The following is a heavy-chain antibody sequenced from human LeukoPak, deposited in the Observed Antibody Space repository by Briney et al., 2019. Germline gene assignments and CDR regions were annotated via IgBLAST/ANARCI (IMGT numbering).Heavy chain of an antibody. V-gene: IGHV1-69*13. J-gene: IGHJ6*02. D-gene: IGHD2-15*01. CDR1: EGTFSSYA. CDR2: IIPIFGTA. CDR3: AGYSGARRLDYYGMDV. Sequence: GASVKVSCKASEGTFSSYAISWVRQAPGQGLEWMGGIIPIFGTANYAQKFQGRVTITADESTSTAYMELSSLRSEDTAVYYCAGYSGARRLDYYGMDVWGQGTTVTVSS.